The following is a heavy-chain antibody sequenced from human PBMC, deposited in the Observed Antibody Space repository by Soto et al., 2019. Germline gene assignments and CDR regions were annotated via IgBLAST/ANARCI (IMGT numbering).Heavy chain of an antibody. CDR1: GGTISSGDYY. Sequence: SETLSLTCTVSGGTISSGDYYWSWIRQPPGKGLEWIGYIYYSGSTYYNPSLKSRVTISVDTSKNQFSLKLSSVTAADTAVYYCARAFDILTRYYFDYWGQGTLVTVSS. J-gene: IGHJ4*02. CDR3: ARAFDILTRYYFDY. CDR2: IYYSGST. V-gene: IGHV4-30-4*01. D-gene: IGHD3-9*01.